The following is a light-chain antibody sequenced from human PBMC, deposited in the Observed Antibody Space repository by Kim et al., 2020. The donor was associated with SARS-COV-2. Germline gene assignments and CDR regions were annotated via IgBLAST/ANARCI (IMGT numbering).Light chain of an antibody. V-gene: IGKV1-39*01. CDR1: QSISSY. Sequence: DIQMTQSPSSLSAFVGDRVTITCRASQSISSYLNWYQQKPGKAPKLLIYAASSLQSGVPSRFSGSGSGTDFTLTISSLQPEDFATYYCQQSYSTPRSTFGPGTKVDIK. J-gene: IGKJ3*01. CDR3: QQSYSTPRST. CDR2: AAS.